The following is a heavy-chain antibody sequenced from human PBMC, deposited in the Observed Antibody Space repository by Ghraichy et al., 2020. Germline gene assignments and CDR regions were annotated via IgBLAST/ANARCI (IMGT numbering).Heavy chain of an antibody. CDR2: FDPEDGET. J-gene: IGHJ4*02. V-gene: IGHV1-24*01. Sequence: ASVKVSCKVSGYTLTELSMHWVRQAPGKGLEWMGGFDPEDGETIYAQKFQGRVTMTEDTSTDTAYMELSSLRSEDTAVYYCATGRSGWYLALFDYWGQGTLVTVSS. CDR1: GYTLTELS. D-gene: IGHD6-19*01. CDR3: ATGRSGWYLALFDY.